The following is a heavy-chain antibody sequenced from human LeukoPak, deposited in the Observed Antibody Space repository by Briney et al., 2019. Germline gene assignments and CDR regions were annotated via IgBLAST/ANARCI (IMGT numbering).Heavy chain of an antibody. Sequence: PGGSLRLSCAASGFTFSSYGMHWVRQAPGKGLERVAVIWYDGSNKYYADSVKGRFTISRDNSKNTLYLQMNSLRAEDTAVYYCARGGGTSREYAVTYDYWGQGTLVTVSS. J-gene: IGHJ4*02. CDR3: ARGGGTSREYAVTYDY. V-gene: IGHV3-33*01. CDR2: IWYDGSNK. D-gene: IGHD4-17*01. CDR1: GFTFSSYG.